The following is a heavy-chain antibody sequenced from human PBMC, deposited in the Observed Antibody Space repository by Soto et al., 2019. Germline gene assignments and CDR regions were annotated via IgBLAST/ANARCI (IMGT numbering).Heavy chain of an antibody. CDR3: AKDGEETPTHCLDY. J-gene: IGHJ4*02. Sequence: EVQLLESGGGLVQPGGSLRVSCAASGFTFSSYAMSWVRQAPGKGLEWVSAISGSVTTIDYAGSVMGRFTISRDNSKNTLYLQMNSLRAEDTAVYYCAKDGEETPTHCLDYWGQGTLVTVSS. CDR2: ISGSVTTI. V-gene: IGHV3-23*01. CDR1: GFTFSSYA. D-gene: IGHD2-15*01.